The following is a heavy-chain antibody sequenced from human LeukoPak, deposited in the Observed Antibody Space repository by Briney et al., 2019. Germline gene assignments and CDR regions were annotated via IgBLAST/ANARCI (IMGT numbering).Heavy chain of an antibody. J-gene: IGHJ4*02. D-gene: IGHD3-3*01. CDR1: GFTFSSYS. V-gene: IGHV3-48*02. CDR3: ARDHSYYDFWSGYYSDY. Sequence: GGSLRLSCAASGFTFSSYSMNWVRQAPGKGLEWVSYISSSSSTIYYADSEKGRFTISRDNAKNSLYLQMNSLRDEDTAVYYCARDHSYYDFWSGYYSDYWGQGTLVTVSS. CDR2: ISSSSSTI.